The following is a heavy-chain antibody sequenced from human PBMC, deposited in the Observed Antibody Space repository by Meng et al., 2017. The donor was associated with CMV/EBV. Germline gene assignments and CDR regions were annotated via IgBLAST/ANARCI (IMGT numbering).Heavy chain of an antibody. Sequence: SLKISCAASGFTFDDYAMHWVRQAPGKGLEWVSGISWNSGSIGYADSVKGRFTISRDNAKNSLYLQMNSLRAEDTAVYYCARHLAAIFGVDAFDIWGQRTMVTVSS. CDR2: ISWNSGSI. CDR3: ARHLAAIFGVDAFDI. J-gene: IGHJ3*02. CDR1: GFTFDDYA. D-gene: IGHD3-3*01. V-gene: IGHV3-9*01.